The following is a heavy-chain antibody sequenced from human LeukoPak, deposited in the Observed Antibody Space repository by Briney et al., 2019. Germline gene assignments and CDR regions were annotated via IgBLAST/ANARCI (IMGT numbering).Heavy chain of an antibody. Sequence: PGGSLRLSCAASGFTFSSYWMSWVRQAPGKGLEWVANIKKDGSEKYYVDSVKGRFTISRGNANNSLYLQMNSLRAEDTAVYYCARDHALYYYYYYMDVWGKGTTVTVSS. V-gene: IGHV3-7*01. CDR3: ARDHALYYYYYYMDV. D-gene: IGHD2-2*01. CDR1: GFTFSSYW. J-gene: IGHJ6*03. CDR2: IKKDGSEK.